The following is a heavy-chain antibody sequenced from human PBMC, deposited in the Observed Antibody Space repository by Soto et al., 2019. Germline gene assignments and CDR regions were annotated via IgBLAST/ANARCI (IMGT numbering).Heavy chain of an antibody. CDR3: ARGDYWFDP. CDR1: GSSISSGGYY. V-gene: IGHV4-31*03. J-gene: IGHJ5*02. CDR2: IYYSGST. Sequence: SETLSLTCTVSGSSISSGGYYWSWIRQHPEKGLECIGYIYYSGSTYYNPSLKSRVTISVDTSKNQFSLKLSSVTAADTAVYYCARGDYWFDPWGQGTLVTVSS.